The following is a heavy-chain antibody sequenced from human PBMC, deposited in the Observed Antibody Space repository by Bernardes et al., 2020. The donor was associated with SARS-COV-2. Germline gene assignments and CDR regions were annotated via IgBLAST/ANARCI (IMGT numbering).Heavy chain of an antibody. CDR2: INNDGRTI. CDR1: GFTISRYW. J-gene: IGHJ4*02. Sequence: GGFLSPSRAASGFTISRYWIHWVRPVPGKGLVWVSRINNDGRTITYADSVKGRFIISRDNAKNTLYLQMNSLRVEDAAMYYCVRSAFSGGSGYFFDSWGQGTLVTVSS. CDR3: VRSAFSGGSGYFFDS. V-gene: IGHV3-74*01. D-gene: IGHD3-22*01.